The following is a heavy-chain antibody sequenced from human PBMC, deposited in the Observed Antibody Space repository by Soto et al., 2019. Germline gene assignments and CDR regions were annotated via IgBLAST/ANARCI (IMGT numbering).Heavy chain of an antibody. CDR2: ISAYNGNT. CDR3: ARDLQDIVVVVAAGYGMDV. J-gene: IGHJ6*02. Sequence: QVQLVQSGAEVKKPGASVKVSCKASGYTFTSYGISWVRQAPGQGLEWMGWISAYNGNTNYAQKLQGRVTMTTDTSTITAYMEMRSLRSDDTAVYYCARDLQDIVVVVAAGYGMDVWGQGTTVTVSS. CDR1: GYTFTSYG. D-gene: IGHD2-15*01. V-gene: IGHV1-18*01.